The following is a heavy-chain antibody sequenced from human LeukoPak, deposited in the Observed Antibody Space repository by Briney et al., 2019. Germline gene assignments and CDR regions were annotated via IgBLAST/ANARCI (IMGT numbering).Heavy chain of an antibody. V-gene: IGHV3-9*01. D-gene: IGHD6-6*01. CDR3: AKDLQYSSSSNFDY. J-gene: IGHJ4*02. Sequence: PGGSLRLSCAAAGFTFDDYAMHWVRQAPGKGLEWVSGISWNSGTTGYADSVKGRFTISRDSAKNSLYLQMNSLRAEDTALYYCAKDLQYSSSSNFDYWGQGTLVTVSS. CDR1: GFTFDDYA. CDR2: ISWNSGTT.